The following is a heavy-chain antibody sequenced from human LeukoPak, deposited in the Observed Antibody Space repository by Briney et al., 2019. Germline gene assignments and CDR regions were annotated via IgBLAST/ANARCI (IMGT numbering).Heavy chain of an antibody. J-gene: IGHJ4*02. CDR2: IYSGGST. CDR3: ARGASLYSSGWYYPY. Sequence: GGSLRLSCAVSGLTVNNNYMSWVRQAPGKGLEWVSVIYSGGSTYYADSVKGRFTISRANSKSTLYPQMNSLKAEDTAVYYCARGASLYSSGWYYPYWGQGTLVTVSS. D-gene: IGHD6-19*01. CDR1: GLTVNNNY. V-gene: IGHV3-66*02.